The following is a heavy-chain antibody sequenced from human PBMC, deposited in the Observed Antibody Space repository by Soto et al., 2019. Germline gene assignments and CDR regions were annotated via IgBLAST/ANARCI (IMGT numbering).Heavy chain of an antibody. V-gene: IGHV1-2*02. J-gene: IGHJ4*03. Sequence: ASVKVSCKTSEYTFTDNYIYWIRQAPGQGLEWMGWLNPNSGATDFAQRFQGRVTLTSDTSISTAYMVLNRLTSDDTAVFYCARQSCGSTSCFYDYWGQGTMVTVSS. CDR1: EYTFTDNY. CDR2: LNPNSGAT. CDR3: ARQSCGSTSCFYDY. D-gene: IGHD2-2*01.